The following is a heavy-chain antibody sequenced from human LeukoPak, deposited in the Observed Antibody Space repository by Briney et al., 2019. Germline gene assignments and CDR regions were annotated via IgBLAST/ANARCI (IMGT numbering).Heavy chain of an antibody. V-gene: IGHV3-30*18. CDR3: AKDYLGGSHTFDI. CDR2: ISKDGSNK. CDR1: GFSFSSYG. Sequence: PGRSLRLSCPASGFSFSSYGMHWVRQAPGKGLEWVAVISKDGSNKHYADPVKGRFTISRDTSKNTMYLQMTSLRGEDTAVYYCAKDYLGGSHTFDIWGQGTMVTVSS. D-gene: IGHD7-27*01. J-gene: IGHJ3*02.